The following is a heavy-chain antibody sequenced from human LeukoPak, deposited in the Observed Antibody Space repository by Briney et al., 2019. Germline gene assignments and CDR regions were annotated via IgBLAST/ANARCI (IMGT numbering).Heavy chain of an antibody. CDR3: ARGSNSAAAPNSFDY. Sequence: SETLSLTCAVYSGSFSDYYWSWIRQPPGKGLEWIGEINHSGSTNYNPSLKSRGTISVDTSNNQFSLKLSSVTAAATAVYYCARGSNSAAAPNSFDYWGQGTLVTVSS. CDR2: INHSGST. D-gene: IGHD6-13*01. V-gene: IGHV4-34*01. CDR1: SGSFSDYY. J-gene: IGHJ4*02.